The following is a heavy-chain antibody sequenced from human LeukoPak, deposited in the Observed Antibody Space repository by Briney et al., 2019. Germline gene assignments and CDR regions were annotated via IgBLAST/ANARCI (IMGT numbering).Heavy chain of an antibody. Sequence: PGGSLRLSCAASGFTFSTFAMIWVRQPPGKGLEWVSSIFPSGGEIHYADSVRGRFTISRDNSKSTLSLQMNSLRAEDTAVYYCTRDSYCSSTSCYRGHFDSWGQGTLVTVSS. CDR3: TRDSYCSSTSCYRGHFDS. V-gene: IGHV3-23*01. CDR2: IFPSGGEI. D-gene: IGHD2-2*01. J-gene: IGHJ4*02. CDR1: GFTFSTFA.